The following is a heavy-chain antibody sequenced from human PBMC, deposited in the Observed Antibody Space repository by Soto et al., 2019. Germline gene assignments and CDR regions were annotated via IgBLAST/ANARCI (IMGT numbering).Heavy chain of an antibody. CDR2: ISRSSSYI. CDR1: GFTFSSYS. J-gene: IGHJ6*03. Sequence: EVQLVESGGGLVKPGGSLRLSCAASGFTFSSYSMNWVRQAPGKGLEWVSSISRSSSYIYYADSVKGRFTISRDNAKNSLYLQMNSLRAEATAVYYCARPLAEYYYYYMDVWGKGTTVTFSS. D-gene: IGHD6-6*01. CDR3: ARPLAEYYYYYMDV. V-gene: IGHV3-21*01.